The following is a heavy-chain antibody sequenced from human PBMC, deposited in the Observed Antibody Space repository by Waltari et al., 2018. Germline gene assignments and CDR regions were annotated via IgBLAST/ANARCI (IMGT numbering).Heavy chain of an antibody. CDR1: GGTFSSYA. CDR3: ARDGTIFGVVIRNWFDP. Sequence: QVQLVQSGAEVKKPGSSVKVSCKASGGTFSSYAISWVRQAPGQGLEWMGRFIPIRGIANYAQKVQGRVTITADKSTSTAYMELSSLRSEDTAVYYCARDGTIFGVVIRNWFDPWGQGTLVTVSS. J-gene: IGHJ5*02. CDR2: FIPIRGIA. V-gene: IGHV1-69*04. D-gene: IGHD3-3*01.